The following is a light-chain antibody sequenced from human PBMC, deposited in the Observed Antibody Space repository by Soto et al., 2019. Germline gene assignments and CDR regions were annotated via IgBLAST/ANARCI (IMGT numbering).Light chain of an antibody. V-gene: IGKV1-5*01. J-gene: IGKJ1*01. CDR3: QQYNSYST. CDR2: DAS. Sequence: DIQMTQSPSTLSASVGDRVTITCRASQSISSWLAWYQQKPGKAPKLLIYDASSLESGVPSRFSGSGSGTELSLTISNLQTDDFATYYCQQYNSYSTFGQGTKVEIK. CDR1: QSISSW.